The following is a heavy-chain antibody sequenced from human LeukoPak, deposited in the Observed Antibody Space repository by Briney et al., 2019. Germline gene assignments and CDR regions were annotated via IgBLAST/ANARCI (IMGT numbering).Heavy chain of an antibody. V-gene: IGHV3-53*04. Sequence: GGSLRLSCAASGFTVSSNYMSWVRQAPGKGLEWVTVIYSGGSTYYADSVKGRFTISRHNSKNTLYLQINSLRAEDTAVYYCAWRGYDILTGYYIDYWGQGTLVTVSS. CDR3: AWRGYDILTGYYIDY. CDR1: GFTVSSNY. D-gene: IGHD3-9*01. CDR2: IYSGGST. J-gene: IGHJ4*02.